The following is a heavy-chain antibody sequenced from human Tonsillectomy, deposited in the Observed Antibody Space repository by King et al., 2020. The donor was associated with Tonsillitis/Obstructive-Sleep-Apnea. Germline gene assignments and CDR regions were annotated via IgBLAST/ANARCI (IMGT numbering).Heavy chain of an antibody. Sequence: VQLVESGGGLVQPGGSLRLSCAASGFTFSSCSMSWVRQPSGKGLDWVSTISVSGGKTYYADSVKGRFSISRDISGNTLDLQMNSLRAEDTAVYYCVKGGWGSVSDYWGQGTLVTVSS. CDR3: VKGGWGSVSDY. CDR2: ISVSGGKT. CDR1: GFTFSSCS. J-gene: IGHJ4*02. D-gene: IGHD1-26*01. V-gene: IGHV3-23*04.